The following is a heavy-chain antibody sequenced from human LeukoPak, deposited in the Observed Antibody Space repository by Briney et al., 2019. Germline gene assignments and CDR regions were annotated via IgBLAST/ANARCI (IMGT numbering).Heavy chain of an antibody. CDR3: ARELDIVVVPAAITDY. CDR1: GFTFSSYA. Sequence: PGRSLRLSCAASGFTFSSYAMHWVRQAPGKGLEWVAVISYDGSNKYYADSVKGRFTISRDNSKNTLYLQMNSLRAEDTAVYYCARELDIVVVPAAITDYWGQGTLVTVSS. CDR2: ISYDGSNK. V-gene: IGHV3-30-3*01. D-gene: IGHD2-2*03. J-gene: IGHJ4*02.